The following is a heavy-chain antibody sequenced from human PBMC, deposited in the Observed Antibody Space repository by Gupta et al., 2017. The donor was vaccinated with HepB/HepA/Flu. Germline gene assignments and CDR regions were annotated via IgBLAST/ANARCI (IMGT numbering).Heavy chain of an antibody. CDR1: GYTFTASY. CDR2: INPHSGGT. J-gene: IGHJ4*02. V-gene: IGHV1-2*02. Sequence: QVQLVQSGAEVKEPGASVKVSCKASGYTFTASYIHWVRQAPGQGLEWMGWINPHSGGTNYAQRFQGRVTTTSDTSISTAYMELSRLRSDDTAVYYCARDVGLRYLEIEYWGQGTLVTVSS. D-gene: IGHD3-3*01. CDR3: ARDVGLRYLEIEY.